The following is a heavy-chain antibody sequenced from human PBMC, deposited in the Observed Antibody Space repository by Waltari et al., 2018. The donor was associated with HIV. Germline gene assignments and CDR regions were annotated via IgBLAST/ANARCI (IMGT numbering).Heavy chain of an antibody. J-gene: IGHJ4*02. D-gene: IGHD6-19*01. V-gene: IGHV3-30*18. CDR3: AKGASGWSPGY. CDR1: RFPLSIYA. CDR2: ISYYGDNK. Sequence: HVQLVESGGGVVQPGRSLRLSCAASRFPLSIYAMHWVRQAPGKGLGWVAVISYYGDNKYYADSVKGRFTISRDNSKNTLYLQMNSLRAEDTAVYYCAKGASGWSPGYWGQGTLVTVSS.